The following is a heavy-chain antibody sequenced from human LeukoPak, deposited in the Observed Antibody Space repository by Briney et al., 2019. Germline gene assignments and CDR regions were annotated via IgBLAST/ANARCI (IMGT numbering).Heavy chain of an antibody. J-gene: IGHJ4*02. CDR2: IWYGGSNK. CDR1: GFTFSSYG. V-gene: IGHV3-33*01. D-gene: IGHD3-10*01. CDR3: AREILWFGESVPFDY. Sequence: GGSLRLSCAASGFTFSSYGMHWVRQAPGKGLEWVAVIWYGGSNKYYADSVKGRFTISRDNSKNTLYLQMNSLRAEDTAVYYCAREILWFGESVPFDYWGQGTLVTVSS.